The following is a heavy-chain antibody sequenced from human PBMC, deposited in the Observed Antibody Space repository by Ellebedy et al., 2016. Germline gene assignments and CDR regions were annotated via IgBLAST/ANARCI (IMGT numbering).Heavy chain of an antibody. D-gene: IGHD6-13*01. Sequence: GESLKISCAASGFTFSNYGRHWVRQAPGKGLEWVALISYNVDTMYYVDSVKGRFTISRDNSKNMLYLQMNSLKTEDTAVYYCAKDRRSTWSFDYWGQGTLITVSS. CDR1: GFTFSNYG. CDR3: AKDRRSTWSFDY. CDR2: ISYNVDTM. J-gene: IGHJ4*02. V-gene: IGHV3-30*18.